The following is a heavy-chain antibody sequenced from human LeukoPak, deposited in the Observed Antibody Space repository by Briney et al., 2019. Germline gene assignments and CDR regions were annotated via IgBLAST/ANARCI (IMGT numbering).Heavy chain of an antibody. CDR2: ISSSGSTI. J-gene: IGHJ4*02. V-gene: IGHV3-48*03. CDR1: GFTFSSYE. D-gene: IGHD5-18*01. CDR3: ASGYSYGKVDY. Sequence: GGSLRLSCAASGFTFSSYEMNWVRQAPGKGLKWVSYISSSGSTIYYADSVKGRFTISRDNAKNSLYLQMNSLRAEDTAVYYCASGYSYGKVDYWGQGTLVTVSS.